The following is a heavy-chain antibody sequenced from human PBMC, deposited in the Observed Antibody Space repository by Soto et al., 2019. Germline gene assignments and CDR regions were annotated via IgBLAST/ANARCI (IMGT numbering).Heavy chain of an antibody. J-gene: IGHJ4*02. D-gene: IGHD2-2*01. CDR2: IYHSGST. CDR3: ASPSSAYCSDTSCYVAHFHH. V-gene: IGHV4-38-2*01. Sequence: SETLSLNCAVSITNIYYFGWIRQPPGKGLEWIGSIYHSGSTYYNPSLKSRVTISVETSRNQFSLKLRSVTAADTAVYFCASPSSAYCSDTSCYVAHFHHWGQGIMVTVSS. CDR1: ITNIYY.